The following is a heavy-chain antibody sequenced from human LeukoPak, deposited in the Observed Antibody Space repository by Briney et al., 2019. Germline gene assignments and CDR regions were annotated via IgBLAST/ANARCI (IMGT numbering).Heavy chain of an antibody. CDR3: ARIRGGRPWYFDY. D-gene: IGHD2-15*01. V-gene: IGHV4-39*07. Sequence: SETLSLTCTVSGGSISSGGYYWGWIRQPPGKGLEWIGSIYYSGNTYDSPSLKSRVTTSVDTSKNQFSLKLSSVTAADTAIYFCARIRGGRPWYFDYWGQGTLVTVSS. CDR2: IYYSGNT. CDR1: GGSISSGGYY. J-gene: IGHJ4*02.